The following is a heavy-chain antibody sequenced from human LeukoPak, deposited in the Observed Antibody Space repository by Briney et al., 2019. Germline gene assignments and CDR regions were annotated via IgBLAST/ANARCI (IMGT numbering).Heavy chain of an antibody. J-gene: IGHJ5*02. CDR1: HDSTSIYY. CDR3: TREYYLLRFGEQLYRFDP. V-gene: IGHV4-59*01. D-gene: IGHD3-10*01. Sequence: PSETLSLTCTASHDSTSIYYRCRVPPPLGTGLERVGYIYQGGSTNDDPSLNCRVTISGELTKSQDSLKLSSVIAADTVVYYYTREYYLLRFGEQLYRFDPCGQGAMVTVFS. CDR2: IYQGGST.